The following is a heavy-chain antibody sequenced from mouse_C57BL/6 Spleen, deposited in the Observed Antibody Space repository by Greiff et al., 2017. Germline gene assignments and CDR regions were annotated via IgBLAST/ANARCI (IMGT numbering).Heavy chain of an antibody. J-gene: IGHJ2*01. V-gene: IGHV1-52*01. CDR3: ARGRTGNNFDY. Sequence: VQLQQPGAELVRPGSSVKLSCKASGYTFTSYWMHWVKQRPIQGLEWIGNIDPSDSETHYNQKFKDKATLTVDKSSSTAYMQLSSLTSEDSAVYYCARGRTGNNFDYWGQGTTLTVSS. D-gene: IGHD4-1*01. CDR1: GYTFTSYW. CDR2: IDPSDSET.